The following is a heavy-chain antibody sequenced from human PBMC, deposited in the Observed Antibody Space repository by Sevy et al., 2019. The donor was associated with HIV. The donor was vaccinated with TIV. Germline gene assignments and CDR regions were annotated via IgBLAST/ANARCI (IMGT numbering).Heavy chain of an antibody. J-gene: IGHJ4*02. D-gene: IGHD3-22*01. V-gene: IGHV3-30*18. CDR3: AKDHRVLLITTIDY. CDR2: ISYDGSNK. CDR1: GFTLSNYA. Sequence: GGSLRLSCAASGFTLSNYAMHWVRQAPGKGLEWVEFISYDGSNKYYAYSVKGRFTISRDNGNNTLYLQMNSLGAEDTAVYYCAKDHRVLLITTIDYWGQGTLVTVSS.